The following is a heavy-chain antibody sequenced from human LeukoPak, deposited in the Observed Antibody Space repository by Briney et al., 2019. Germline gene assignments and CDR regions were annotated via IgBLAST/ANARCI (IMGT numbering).Heavy chain of an antibody. CDR3: AKEASTIVIVVVISTFDS. V-gene: IGHV3-23*01. CDR1: GFTFSSYV. CDR2: ISGSGSST. D-gene: IGHD3-22*01. J-gene: IGHJ4*02. Sequence: GGSLRLSCAASGFTFSSYVMNWVRQAPGKGLEWVSGISGSGSSTYYADSVKGRSTISRDNSKNTVYLQMNNLRPEDTATYYCAKEASTIVIVVVISTFDSLGQGTLVTVSS.